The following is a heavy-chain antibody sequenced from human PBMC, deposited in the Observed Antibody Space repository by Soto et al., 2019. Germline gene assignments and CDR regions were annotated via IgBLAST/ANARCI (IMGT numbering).Heavy chain of an antibody. CDR2: ISSSSRTT. V-gene: IGHV3-11*06. D-gene: IGHD6-6*01. CDR1: GFTFSDYY. Sequence: PGGSLRLSCAASGFTFSDYYMSWIRQAPGKGLDWVAYISSSSRTTKYGDSVKGRFTISRVNAKNSLFLQMNSLRGEDTAVYYCARDVYRYSSSSPEDVWGQGTTVTVSS. CDR3: ARDVYRYSSSSPEDV. J-gene: IGHJ6*02.